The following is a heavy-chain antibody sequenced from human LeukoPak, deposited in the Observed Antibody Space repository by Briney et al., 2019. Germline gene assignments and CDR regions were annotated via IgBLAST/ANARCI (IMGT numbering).Heavy chain of an antibody. J-gene: IGHJ6*03. D-gene: IGHD3-10*01. Sequence: GGSLRLSCAASGFTFSSYNMNWVRQAPGKGLEWVSSITSGSSYIYYADSVKGRFTISRDNAKNSLYLQMNSLRAEDTAVYYCAKGSGSYYSDYYMDVWGKGTTVTVSS. CDR1: GFTFSSYN. V-gene: IGHV3-21*01. CDR3: AKGSGSYYSDYYMDV. CDR2: ITSGSSYI.